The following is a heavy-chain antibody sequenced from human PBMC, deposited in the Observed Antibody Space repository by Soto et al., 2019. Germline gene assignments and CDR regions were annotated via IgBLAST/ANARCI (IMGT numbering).Heavy chain of an antibody. CDR3: ARDLDCSDTGCYAAWFDP. CDR2: ISTHNGNT. Sequence: QVQLVQSGAEVKKPGASVKVSCKASGYTFTNYGITWVRQAPGQGLEWMGWISTHNGNTKYAQNLQGKVTMTTDTSTTTAYMDLRSLGFDDTAVYYCARDLDCSDTGCYAAWFDPWGQGTLVTVSS. V-gene: IGHV1-18*01. CDR1: GYTFTNYG. D-gene: IGHD2-2*01. J-gene: IGHJ5*02.